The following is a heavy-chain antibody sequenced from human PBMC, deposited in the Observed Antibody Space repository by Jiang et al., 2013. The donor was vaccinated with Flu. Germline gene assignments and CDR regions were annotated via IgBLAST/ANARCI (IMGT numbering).Heavy chain of an antibody. J-gene: IGHJ4*02. V-gene: IGHV4-61*01. Sequence: GPGLVKPSETLSLTCTVSGGSVSSGNYYWNWIRQPPGKGLEWIGYIYDSGSTYYNPSLKSRVTISVDTSKNQFSLKLSSVTAADTAVYYCARTYGSGTYFDYWGQGTLVTVSS. D-gene: IGHD3-10*01. CDR3: ARTYGSGTYFDY. CDR1: GGSVSSGNYY. CDR2: IYDSGST.